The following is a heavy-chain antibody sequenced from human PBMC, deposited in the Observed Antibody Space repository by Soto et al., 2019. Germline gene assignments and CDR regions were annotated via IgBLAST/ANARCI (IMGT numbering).Heavy chain of an antibody. CDR3: AKVSSGSYAYYYYGMDV. CDR2: ISGSGGST. CDR1: GFTFSSYA. Sequence: PGGSLRLSCAASGFTFSSYAMSWVRQAPGKGLEWVSAISGSGGSTYYADSVKGRFTISRDNSKNTLYLQMNSLRAEDTAVYYCAKVSSGSYAYYYYGMDVWGQGTTVTVSS. J-gene: IGHJ6*02. V-gene: IGHV3-23*01. D-gene: IGHD1-26*01.